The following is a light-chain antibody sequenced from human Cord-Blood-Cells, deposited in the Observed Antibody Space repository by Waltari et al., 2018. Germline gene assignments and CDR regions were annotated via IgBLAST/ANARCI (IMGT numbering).Light chain of an antibody. CDR3: QQYNNWPPYT. J-gene: IGKJ2*01. CDR1: QSVSSN. CDR2: GAS. Sequence: EIVMTQSPATLSVSPGERANLSCRASQSVSSNLAWYQQKPGQAPRLLIYGASTRATGIPARFSGSGSGTEFTLTISILQSEDFAVYYCQQYNNWPPYTFGQGTKLEIK. V-gene: IGKV3-15*01.